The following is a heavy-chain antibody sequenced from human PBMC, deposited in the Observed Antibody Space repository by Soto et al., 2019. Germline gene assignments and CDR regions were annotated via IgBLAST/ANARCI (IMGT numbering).Heavy chain of an antibody. Sequence: EVHLLESGGGLVQPGGSLRLSCEASIFTFNNIPMGWVRQAPGKGLKYVSSINENGDSTFYADSVKGRFTISRDNSKNTLYLQMNSLRADDTAVYYCVKAICGNCPLSFWGQGTLVTVSP. V-gene: IGHV3-23*01. CDR1: IFTFNNIP. J-gene: IGHJ4*02. CDR3: VKAICGNCPLSF. D-gene: IGHD3-3*01. CDR2: INENGDST.